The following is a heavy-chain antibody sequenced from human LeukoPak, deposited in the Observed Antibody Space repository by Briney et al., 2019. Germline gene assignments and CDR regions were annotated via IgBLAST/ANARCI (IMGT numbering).Heavy chain of an antibody. D-gene: IGHD3-16*02. CDR1: GFTFDDCT. Sequence: GGSLRLSCAASGFTFDDCTMHWVRLTPGRGLEWVSLITGDGSRTYSTNPLKGRFTISRDNSKNSLYPPITSLTTDDSGLYYCVKDQPVLSYWGQGTLVTVSS. J-gene: IGHJ4*02. V-gene: IGHV3-43*02. CDR2: ITGDGSRT. CDR3: VKDQPVLSY.